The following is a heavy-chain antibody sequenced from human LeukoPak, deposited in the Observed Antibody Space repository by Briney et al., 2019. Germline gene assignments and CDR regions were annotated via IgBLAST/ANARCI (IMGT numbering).Heavy chain of an antibody. CDR2: TSSSSSHI. CDR1: GFTFSSYS. CDR3: AKMETYYFDY. V-gene: IGHV3-21*01. J-gene: IGHJ4*02. D-gene: IGHD2-8*01. Sequence: GGSLRLSCAASGFTFSSYSMNWVRQAPGKGLEWVSSTSSSSSHIYYADSVKGRFTISRDNAKNSLYLQMNSLRAEDTAVYYCAKMETYYFDYWGQGTLVTVSS.